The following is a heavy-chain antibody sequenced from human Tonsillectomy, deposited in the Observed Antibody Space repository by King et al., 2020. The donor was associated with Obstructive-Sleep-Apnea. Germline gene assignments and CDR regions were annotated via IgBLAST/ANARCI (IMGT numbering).Heavy chain of an antibody. Sequence: VQLQQWGAGLLKPSETLSLTCAVYGGSFSGYYWTWIRQPPGKGLEWIGEVNHGGSTNYNPSLKSRVTISVVTSKNQFSLKVSSVTAADTAVYYCARGEVGAATNYYYYDLDVWGQGTTVTVSS. D-gene: IGHD1-26*01. CDR2: VNHGGST. J-gene: IGHJ6*02. CDR3: ARGEVGAATNYYYYDLDV. V-gene: IGHV4-34*01. CDR1: GGSFSGYY.